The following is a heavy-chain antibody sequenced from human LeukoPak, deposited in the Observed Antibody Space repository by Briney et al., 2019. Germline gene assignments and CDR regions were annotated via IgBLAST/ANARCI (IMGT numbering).Heavy chain of an antibody. CDR2: INPNSGNT. D-gene: IGHD2-2*01. V-gene: IGHV1-18*04. Sequence: ASVKVSCKASGYTFTGYYMHWVRQAPGQGLEWMGWINPNSGNTNYAQKLQGRVTMTTDTSTSTAYMELRSLRSDDTAVYYCARRYCSSTSCYDLDYWGQGTLVTVSS. CDR1: GYTFTGYY. J-gene: IGHJ4*02. CDR3: ARRYCSSTSCYDLDY.